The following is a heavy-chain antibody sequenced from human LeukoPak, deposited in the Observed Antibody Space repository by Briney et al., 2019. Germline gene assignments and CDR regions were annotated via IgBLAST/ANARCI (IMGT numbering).Heavy chain of an antibody. J-gene: IGHJ4*02. D-gene: IGHD3-10*01. CDR3: AGDGGERYYFDY. CDR2: INPSGGST. Sequence: ASVKVSCKASGYTFTSYYMHWVRQAPGQGLEWMGIINPSGGSTSYAQKFQGRVTMTRDTSTSTVYMELSSLRSEDTAVYYCAGDGGERYYFDYWGQGTLVTVSS. V-gene: IGHV1-46*01. CDR1: GYTFTSYY.